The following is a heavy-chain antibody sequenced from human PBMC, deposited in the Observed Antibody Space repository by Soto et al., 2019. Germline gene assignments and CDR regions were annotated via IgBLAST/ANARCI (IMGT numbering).Heavy chain of an antibody. CDR2: MYYGGRT. CDR3: ARGTPSPLQGRSSRGAWFDL. D-gene: IGHD6-19*01. J-gene: IGHJ5*02. Sequence: SSETLSLTCTVSGGSISSYYWSWIRQPPGKGLEWIGYMYYGGRTNYNPSLKSRVTISVDTSKMQVSLKLSSVTAADTAVYFCARGTPSPLQGRSSRGAWFDLWAQRSLVPGSA. V-gene: IGHV4-59*08. CDR1: GGSISSYY.